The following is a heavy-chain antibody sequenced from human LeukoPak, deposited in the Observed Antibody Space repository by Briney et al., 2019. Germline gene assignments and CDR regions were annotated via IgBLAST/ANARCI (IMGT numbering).Heavy chain of an antibody. CDR1: GFTFKTYA. CDR3: AKHTSGWYPEVYFDY. V-gene: IGHV3-23*01. CDR2: LSGDGGTT. J-gene: IGHJ4*02. D-gene: IGHD6-19*01. Sequence: GGSLRLSCVASGFTFKTYAMNWVRQAPGRSLEWISALSGDGGTTYYANSVRGRFTISRDNVKNTLYMQMSSLRVEDTAVYYCAKHTSGWYPEVYFDYWGQGTLVTVSS.